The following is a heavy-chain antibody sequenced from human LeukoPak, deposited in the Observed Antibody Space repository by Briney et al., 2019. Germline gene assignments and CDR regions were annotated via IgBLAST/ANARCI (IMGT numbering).Heavy chain of an antibody. Sequence: GGSLRLSCAASGFPFSNYAMSWVRQAPGKGLEWVSTISGSGDSTYYADSVKGQFTISRDNSKNTLYLQMNSLRAEDTAVYYCAKEEWLLAVYCDYWGQGTLVTVSS. CDR1: GFPFSNYA. D-gene: IGHD3-3*01. J-gene: IGHJ4*02. V-gene: IGHV3-23*01. CDR2: ISGSGDST. CDR3: AKEEWLLAVYCDY.